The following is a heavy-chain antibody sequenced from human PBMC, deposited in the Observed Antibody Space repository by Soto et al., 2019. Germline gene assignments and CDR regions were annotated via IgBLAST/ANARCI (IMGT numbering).Heavy chain of an antibody. V-gene: IGHV3-33*01. CDR2: IWYDGSNK. CDR3: ARDQGDYGDSDPYYYGMDV. CDR1: GFTFSSYG. D-gene: IGHD4-17*01. Sequence: PGGSLRLSCAASGFTFSSYGMHWVHQAPGKGLEWVAVIWYDGSNKYYADSVKGRFTISRDNSKNTLYLQMNSLRAEDTAVYYCARDQGDYGDSDPYYYGMDVWGQGTTVTVSS. J-gene: IGHJ6*02.